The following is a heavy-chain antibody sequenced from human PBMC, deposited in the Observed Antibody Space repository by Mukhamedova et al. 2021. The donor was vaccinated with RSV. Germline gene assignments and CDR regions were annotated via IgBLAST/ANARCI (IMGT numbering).Heavy chain of an antibody. V-gene: IGHV3-33*01. D-gene: IGHD6-19*01. CDR3: ARDAYSSGWYGQGY. Sequence: EWVAVIWYDGSNKYYADSVKGRFTISRDNSKNTLYLQMNSLRAEDTAVYYCARDAYSSGWYGQGYWGQGPLVTVSS. CDR2: IWYDGSNK. J-gene: IGHJ4*02.